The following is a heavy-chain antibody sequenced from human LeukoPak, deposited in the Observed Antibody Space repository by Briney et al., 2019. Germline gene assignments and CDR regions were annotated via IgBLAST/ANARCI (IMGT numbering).Heavy chain of an antibody. CDR2: ISAYNGYI. D-gene: IGHD3-10*01. V-gene: IGHV1-18*01. J-gene: IGHJ4*02. CDR1: GYTFTSYG. CDR3: AIGALWFGESRFDY. Sequence: ASVKVSCKASGYTFTSYGISWVRQAPGQGLEWMGWISAYNGYINYAQKLQGRVTMTTDTSTSTAYMELRSLRSDDTAVYYCAIGALWFGESRFDYWGQGTLVTVS.